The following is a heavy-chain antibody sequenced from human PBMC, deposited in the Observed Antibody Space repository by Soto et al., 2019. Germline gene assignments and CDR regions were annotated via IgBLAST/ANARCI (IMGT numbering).Heavy chain of an antibody. CDR3: ARIGYGYSYGQGFDY. Sequence: QVQLVESGGGVVQPGRSLRLSCAASGFTFSVYSMNWVRQAPGKGLEWVAVISHDGSDRYYADSVKGRFTISRDNSKNTLVMQMNSLGTEDTAVYYCARIGYGYSYGQGFDYWGQGIPVTASS. CDR1: GFTFSVYS. D-gene: IGHD5-18*01. J-gene: IGHJ4*02. CDR2: ISHDGSDR. V-gene: IGHV3-30-3*01.